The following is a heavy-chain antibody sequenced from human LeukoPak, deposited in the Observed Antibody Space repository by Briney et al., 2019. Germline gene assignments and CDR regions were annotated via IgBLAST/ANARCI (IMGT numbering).Heavy chain of an antibody. D-gene: IGHD6-13*01. CDR3: ARAWGIAAADYY. J-gene: IGHJ4*02. V-gene: IGHV3-11*01. CDR2: ITGSGSVT. CDR1: GFTFSGYY. Sequence: GGSLRLSCAASGFTFSGYYMSWIRQAPGEGLERISYITGSGSVTYHADSVKGRFTISRDNAKNSVYLQMSSLRSEDTAVYYCARAWGIAAADYYWGQGTLVTVST.